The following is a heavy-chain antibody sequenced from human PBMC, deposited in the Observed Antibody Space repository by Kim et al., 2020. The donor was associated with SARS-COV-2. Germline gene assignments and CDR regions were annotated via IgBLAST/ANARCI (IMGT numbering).Heavy chain of an antibody. V-gene: IGHV3-23*01. CDR3: AKRPMYSSSWYYFDY. Sequence: DSVEGRFTISRDNSKNTLYLQMNSLRAEDTAVYYCAKRPMYSSSWYYFDYWGQGTLVTVSS. J-gene: IGHJ4*02. D-gene: IGHD6-13*01.